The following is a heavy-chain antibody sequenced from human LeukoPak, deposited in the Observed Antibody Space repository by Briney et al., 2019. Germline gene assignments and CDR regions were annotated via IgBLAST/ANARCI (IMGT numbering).Heavy chain of an antibody. Sequence: SETLSLTCAVSGYSISSGYYWGWIRQPPGKGLEWIGSIYHSGSTYYNSSLKSRVTISVHTSKNQFSLKLNSVTAADTAVYYCARQACSGGSCNDHWGQGTLVTVSS. CDR3: ARQACSGGSCNDH. CDR1: GYSISSGYY. CDR2: IYHSGST. J-gene: IGHJ4*02. V-gene: IGHV4-38-2*01. D-gene: IGHD2-15*01.